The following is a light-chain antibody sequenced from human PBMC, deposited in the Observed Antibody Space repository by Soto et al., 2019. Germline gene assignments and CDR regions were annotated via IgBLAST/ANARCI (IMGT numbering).Light chain of an antibody. V-gene: IGKV3-20*01. CDR1: QSVSNNY. Sequence: EIVLTQSPGTLSLSPGERATLSCRASQSVSNNYLAWYQQKPGQAPRLLIYGASSRATGIPDRFSGSGSGTDFTLTISRLEPEDFAVYYCQQYDSSPFIFGPGTKVDI. J-gene: IGKJ3*01. CDR2: GAS. CDR3: QQYDSSPFI.